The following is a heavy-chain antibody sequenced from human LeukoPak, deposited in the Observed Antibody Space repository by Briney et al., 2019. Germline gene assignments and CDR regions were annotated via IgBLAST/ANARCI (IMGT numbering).Heavy chain of an antibody. J-gene: IGHJ3*02. D-gene: IGHD4-17*01. CDR2: ITVNGGGI. V-gene: IGHV3-23*01. CDR1: GFTINIYA. CDR3: AKDPNGDYVGAFDS. Sequence: PGGSLRLSCAPSGFTINIYAMTWVRQAPGKGLEWVSSITVNGGGISYADSVKGRFTISRDNSKNTLYLQMNSLRAEDTAVYYCAKDPNGDYVGAFDSWDQGTRVTVPS.